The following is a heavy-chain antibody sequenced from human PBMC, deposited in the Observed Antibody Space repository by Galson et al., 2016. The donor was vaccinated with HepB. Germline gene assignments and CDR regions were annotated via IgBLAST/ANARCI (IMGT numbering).Heavy chain of an antibody. V-gene: IGHV4-59*01. J-gene: IGHJ4*02. D-gene: IGHD3-22*01. CDR3: ARSGTYYICDY. CDR2: IYDSGNT. Sequence: SETLSLTCTVSGDSITSYRWSWIRQPPGKGLEWIGYIYDSGNTNYNPSLKSRVTLSVDTSKNRISLKLTSVTAADTAVYYCARSGTYYICDYWGQGILVTVSS. CDR1: GDSITSYR.